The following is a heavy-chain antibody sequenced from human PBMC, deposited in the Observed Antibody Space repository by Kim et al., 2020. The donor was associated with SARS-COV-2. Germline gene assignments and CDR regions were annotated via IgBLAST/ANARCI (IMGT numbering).Heavy chain of an antibody. J-gene: IGHJ5*02. D-gene: IGHD3-10*01. CDR2: IYYSVIT. CDR3: ARGSGRYYSRFDP. Sequence: SETLSLTCTVSGGSISSTNYYWLWIRPSQGKGLVWFVSIYYSVITYYNPSLNIRVTISVDTSKNQFFLKLISVTAADTAVYYCARGSGRYYSRFDPWGQGTLVTVSS. CDR1: GGSISSTNYY. V-gene: IGHV4-39*07.